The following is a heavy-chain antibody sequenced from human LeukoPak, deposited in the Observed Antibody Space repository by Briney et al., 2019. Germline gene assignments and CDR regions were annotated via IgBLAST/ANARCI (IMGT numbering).Heavy chain of an antibody. CDR1: GFTFSSYG. J-gene: IGHJ1*01. V-gene: IGHV3-30*02. CDR2: IRYDGSNK. Sequence: GGSLRLSCAASGFTFSSYGMHWVRQAPGKGLEWVAFIRYDGSNKYYADSVKGRFTISRDNSKNTLYLQMNSLRAEDTAVYYCAKVHYYGSGSYSRAEYFQHWGQGTLVTVSS. CDR3: AKVHYYGSGSYSRAEYFQH. D-gene: IGHD3-10*01.